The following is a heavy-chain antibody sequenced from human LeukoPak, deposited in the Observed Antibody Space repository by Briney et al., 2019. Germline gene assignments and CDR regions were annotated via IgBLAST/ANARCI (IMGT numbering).Heavy chain of an antibody. D-gene: IGHD3-22*01. Sequence: GGSLRLSCAASGFTFSSYAMSWVRQAPGKGLEWVSAISGSGGSTYYADSVKGRFTISRDNSKNTLYLQMNSLRAEDTAVYYCAKGGWTYYYDSSGYSLFYWGQGTLVTVSS. V-gene: IGHV3-23*01. J-gene: IGHJ4*02. CDR2: ISGSGGST. CDR1: GFTFSSYA. CDR3: AKGGWTYYYDSSGYSLFY.